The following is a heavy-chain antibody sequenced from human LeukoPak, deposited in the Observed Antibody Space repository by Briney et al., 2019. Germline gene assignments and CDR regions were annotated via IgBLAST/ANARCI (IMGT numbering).Heavy chain of an antibody. CDR3: ARVAYDTSGYRNREFYFDY. CDR1: GYTFTSYG. Sequence: ASVKVSCKASGYTFTSYGISWVRQAPGQGLEWMGWISAYNGNTNYAQKLQGRVTMTTDTSTSTAYMELRSLRSDDTAVYYCARVAYDTSGYRNREFYFDYWGQGTLVTVSS. CDR2: ISAYNGNT. D-gene: IGHD3-22*01. V-gene: IGHV1-18*01. J-gene: IGHJ4*02.